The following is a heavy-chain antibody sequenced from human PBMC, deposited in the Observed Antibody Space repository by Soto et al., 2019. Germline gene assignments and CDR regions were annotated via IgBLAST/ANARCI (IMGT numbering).Heavy chain of an antibody. Sequence: SGGSLRLSCAASGFTFSSYGMHWVRQAPGKGLEWVAVISYEGNNKYYADSVKGRSTISRDNSKNTLYLQMNSLRAEDTAVYYCAKDTPSYDFWSGYYQAYYYYGMDVWGQGTTVTVSS. V-gene: IGHV3-30*18. D-gene: IGHD3-3*01. CDR1: GFTFSSYG. J-gene: IGHJ6*02. CDR2: ISYEGNNK. CDR3: AKDTPSYDFWSGYYQAYYYYGMDV.